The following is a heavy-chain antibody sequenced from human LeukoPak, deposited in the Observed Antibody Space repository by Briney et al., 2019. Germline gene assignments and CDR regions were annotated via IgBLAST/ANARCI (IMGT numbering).Heavy chain of an antibody. V-gene: IGHV3-23*01. Sequence: GGSLRLSCAASGFTFSSYAMSWVRQAPGKGLEWVSAISGSGGSTYYADSVKGRFTISRDKSKNTLYLQMNSLRVEDTAVYYCAKLDVLLYFDSWGQGTLVTVSS. J-gene: IGHJ4*02. CDR1: GFTFSSYA. CDR3: AKLDVLLYFDS. D-gene: IGHD3/OR15-3a*01. CDR2: ISGSGGST.